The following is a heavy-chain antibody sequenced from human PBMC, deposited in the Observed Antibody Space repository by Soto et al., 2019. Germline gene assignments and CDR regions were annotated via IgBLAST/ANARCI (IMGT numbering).Heavy chain of an antibody. V-gene: IGHV4-59*02. CDR2: IYYSGSI. J-gene: IGHJ4*02. Sequence: PSETLSLTCTVSGGSVSSYYWSWIRQPPGKGLEWIGYIYYSGSINYNPSLKSRVTISVDTSKNQFSLKLSSVTAADTAVYYCARLVPKDIVVVPAAMGNYFDYWGQGTLVTVSS. D-gene: IGHD2-2*01. CDR3: ARLVPKDIVVVPAAMGNYFDY. CDR1: GGSVSSYY.